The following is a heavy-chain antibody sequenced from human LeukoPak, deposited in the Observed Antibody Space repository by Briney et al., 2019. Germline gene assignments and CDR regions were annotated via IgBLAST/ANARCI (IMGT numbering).Heavy chain of an antibody. J-gene: IGHJ5*02. V-gene: IGHV3-23*01. CDR1: GFTFSSYA. CDR3: APGGIAAAGGGWFDP. CDR2: ISGSGGST. D-gene: IGHD6-13*01. Sequence: GGSLRLSCAASGFTFSSYAMSWVRQALGKGLEWVSAISGSGGSTYYADSVKGRFTISRDNSKNTLYLQMNSLRAEDTAVYYCAPGGIAAAGGGWFDPWGQGTLVTVSS.